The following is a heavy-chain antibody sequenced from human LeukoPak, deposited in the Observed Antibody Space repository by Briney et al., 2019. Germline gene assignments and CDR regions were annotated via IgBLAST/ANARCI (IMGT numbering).Heavy chain of an antibody. CDR2: ISPNDVNR. V-gene: IGHV3-11*01. CDR1: GFNFSDYH. CDR3: AGSGSPGDY. J-gene: IGHJ4*02. D-gene: IGHD3-10*01. Sequence: GGSLRLSCVGSGFNFSDYHMSWIRQAPGKGLEWISYISPNDVNRYYVDAVKGRFTVSRDNAKNSLFLQMKSLRVEDTAVYYCAGSGSPGDYWAREPWSPSLQ.